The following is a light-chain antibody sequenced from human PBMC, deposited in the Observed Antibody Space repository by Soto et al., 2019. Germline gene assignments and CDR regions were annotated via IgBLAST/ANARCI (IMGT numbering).Light chain of an antibody. CDR3: SSYTSSSTLGV. CDR2: DVS. V-gene: IGLV2-14*01. Sequence: QSALTQPASVSGSPGQSITISCTGTSSDVGGYNYVSWYQQHPGKAPKLMIYDVSNRPSGVSNRFSGSKSGNTASLTISGVQAEDEADYYCSSYTSSSTLGVVGTGTKVTVL. CDR1: SSDVGGYNY. J-gene: IGLJ1*01.